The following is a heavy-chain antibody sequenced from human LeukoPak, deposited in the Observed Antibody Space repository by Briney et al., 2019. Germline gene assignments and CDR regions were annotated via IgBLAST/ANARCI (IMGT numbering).Heavy chain of an antibody. Sequence: ASVKVSCKASGYTFTGDYMHWVRQAPGQGLEWMGRIHPNSGGTKYAQKFQGGVTMTRDTPIATAYMELSRLRSDDTAVYYCTRETLNWFDPWGQGTLVTVSS. V-gene: IGHV1-2*06. CDR3: TRETLNWFDP. CDR2: IHPNSGGT. CDR1: GYTFTGDY. J-gene: IGHJ5*02.